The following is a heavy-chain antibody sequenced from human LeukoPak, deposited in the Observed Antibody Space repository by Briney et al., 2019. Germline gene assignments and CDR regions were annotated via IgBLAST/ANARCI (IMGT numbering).Heavy chain of an antibody. V-gene: IGHV4-59*01. CDR2: IYYSGST. J-gene: IGHJ3*02. D-gene: IGHD4-11*01. CDR3: ARTLIPYSNYKGAFDI. Sequence: SETLSLTCTVSGGSISSYYWSWIRQPPGKGLEWIGYIYYSGSTNYNPSLKSRVTISVDTSKNQFSLKLSSVTAADTAVYYCARTLIPYSNYKGAFDIWGQGTMVTVSS. CDR1: GGSISSYY.